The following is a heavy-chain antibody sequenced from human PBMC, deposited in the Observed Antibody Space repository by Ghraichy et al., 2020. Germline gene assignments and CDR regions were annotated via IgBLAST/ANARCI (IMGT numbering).Heavy chain of an antibody. Sequence: SETLSLNCTVSGGSVSSGTYYWNWIRQPPGKGLEWIGYIYYSGSTNYNPSLKSRVTISVDTSKNQFSLKLSSVTAADTAVYYCARGEGVSRFLEWSPFDYWGQGTLVTVSS. V-gene: IGHV4-61*01. CDR3: ARGEGVSRFLEWSPFDY. CDR2: IYYSGST. D-gene: IGHD3-3*01. J-gene: IGHJ4*02. CDR1: GGSVSSGTYY.